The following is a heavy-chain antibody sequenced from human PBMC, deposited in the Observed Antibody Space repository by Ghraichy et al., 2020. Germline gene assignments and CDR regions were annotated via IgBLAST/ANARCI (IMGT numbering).Heavy chain of an antibody. CDR2: IYPGDFDT. J-gene: IGHJ4*02. D-gene: IGHD3-22*01. CDR1: GYSFTNYW. V-gene: IGHV5-51*01. Sequence: GESLKISCKGSGYSFTNYWIAWVRQMPGKGLEWMGIIYPGDFDTRYSPSFQGQVTISVDKSISTAYLQWSSLKASDTAMYYCARRQYDSSGSYPVLFDYWGQGTLVTVSS. CDR3: ARRQYDSSGSYPVLFDY.